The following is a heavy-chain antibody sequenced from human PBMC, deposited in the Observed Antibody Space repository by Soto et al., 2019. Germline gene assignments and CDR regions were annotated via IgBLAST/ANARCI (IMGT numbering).Heavy chain of an antibody. CDR2: ISSTSIYI. CDR1: GFTFSSYS. V-gene: IGHV3-21*01. D-gene: IGHD1-1*01. Sequence: GGSLRLSCAASGFTFSSYSMNWVRQAPGKGLEWVSTISSTSIYIYYADSVRGRFTISRDNAKNSLYLQMNSLRAEDTAVYYCATDQLSLLNYDYWGQGTLVTVSS. J-gene: IGHJ4*02. CDR3: ATDQLSLLNYDY.